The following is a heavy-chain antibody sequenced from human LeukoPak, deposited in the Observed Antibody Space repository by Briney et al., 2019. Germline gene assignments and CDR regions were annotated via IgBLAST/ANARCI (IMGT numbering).Heavy chain of an antibody. CDR3: ARETSEQWLADDAFDI. CDR1: GFTFSSYS. CDR2: ISGSSSYI. J-gene: IGHJ3*02. D-gene: IGHD6-19*01. V-gene: IGHV3-21*01. Sequence: GGSLRLSCAASGFTFSSYSMNWVRQAPGKGLEWVSSISGSSSYIYYADSVKGRFTISRDNAKNSLYLQMNSLRAEDTAVYYCARETSEQWLADDAFDIWGQGTMVTVSS.